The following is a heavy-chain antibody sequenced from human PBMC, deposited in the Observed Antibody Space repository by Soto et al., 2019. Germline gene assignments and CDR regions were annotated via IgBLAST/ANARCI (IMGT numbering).Heavy chain of an antibody. CDR1: GFTLSSYS. V-gene: IGHV3-48*02. Sequence: EVQLVESGGGLVQPGGSLRLSCAASGFTLSSYSMNWVRRAPGKGLEWVSYISTTTSTIYYADSVKGRFTISRDNARNSLYLQMNSLREEYTAVYYCARAGAGAYGDYFDYWGQGTLVTVSS. J-gene: IGHJ4*02. CDR3: ARAGAGAYGDYFDY. CDR2: ISTTTSTI. D-gene: IGHD4-17*01.